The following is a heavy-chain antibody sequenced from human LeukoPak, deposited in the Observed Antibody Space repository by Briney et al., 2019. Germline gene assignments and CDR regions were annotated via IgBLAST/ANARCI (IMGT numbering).Heavy chain of an antibody. CDR2: INHSGST. J-gene: IGHJ6*03. Sequence: PSETLSLTCTVSGGSISSSSYYWGWIRQPPGKGLEWIGEINHSGSTNYNPSLKSRVTISVDTSKNQFSLKLSSVTAADTAVYYCARGWYSYGHGTRGYYYYMDVWGKGTTVTISS. CDR3: ARGWYSYGHGTRGYYYYMDV. V-gene: IGHV4-39*07. CDR1: GGSISSSSYY. D-gene: IGHD5-18*01.